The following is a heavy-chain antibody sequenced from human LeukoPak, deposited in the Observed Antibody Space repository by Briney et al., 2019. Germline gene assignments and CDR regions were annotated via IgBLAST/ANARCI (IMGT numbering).Heavy chain of an antibody. D-gene: IGHD5-18*01. CDR3: ARRASTERGHSYGLDY. CDR2: IGRSDTYI. V-gene: IGHV3-21*01. CDR1: GFTFSNYN. J-gene: IGHJ4*02. Sequence: GGSLRLSCVVSGFTFSNYNMNWVRQAPGKGLEWVSSIGRSDTYIYYADSVTGRFTISRDNAKNSLYLQMSSLRAEDTAVYFCARRASTERGHSYGLDYWGQGALVTVSS.